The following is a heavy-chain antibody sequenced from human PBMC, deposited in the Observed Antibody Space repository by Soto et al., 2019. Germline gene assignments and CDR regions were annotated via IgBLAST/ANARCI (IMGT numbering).Heavy chain of an antibody. J-gene: IGHJ6*03. CDR2: IKQDGSEK. CDR1: GFTFSSYW. D-gene: IGHD4-17*01. Sequence: GGSLRLSCAASGFTFSSYWMSWVRQAPGKGLEWVANIKQDGSEKYYVDSVKGRFTISRDNAKNSLYLQMNSLRAEDTAVYYCARYERDGDYFIDYYYYMDVWGKGTTVTVSS. V-gene: IGHV3-7*01. CDR3: ARYERDGDYFIDYYYYMDV.